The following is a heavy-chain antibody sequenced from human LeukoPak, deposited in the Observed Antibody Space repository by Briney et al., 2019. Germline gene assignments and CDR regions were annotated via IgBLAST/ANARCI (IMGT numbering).Heavy chain of an antibody. D-gene: IGHD2-2*01. CDR1: GFTFSSYN. CDR3: THGSMYQLDY. J-gene: IGHJ4*02. CDR2: ITSSSNYI. Sequence: PGGSLRLSCAASGFTFSSYNMNWVRQAPGKGLEWVSSITSSSNYIYYADSVKGRFTISRDNSKNTLYLQMNSLRAEDTAVYYCTHGSMYQLDYWGQGTLVTVSS. V-gene: IGHV3-21*04.